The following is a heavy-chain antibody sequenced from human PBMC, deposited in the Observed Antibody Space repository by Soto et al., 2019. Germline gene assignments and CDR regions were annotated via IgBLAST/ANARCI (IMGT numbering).Heavy chain of an antibody. J-gene: IGHJ6*02. V-gene: IGHV1-45*02. CDR1: GYTFTYRY. CDR2: ITPFNGNN. CDR3: ASTKARAPVRHYGMDV. Sequence: SVKVSCKASGYTFTYRYLHWVRQAPGQALEWMGWITPFNGNNNSAQKFKDRVTINRDRSMSTAYMELSSLSSEETAMYYCASTKARAPVRHYGMDVWGEGTTVTVSS.